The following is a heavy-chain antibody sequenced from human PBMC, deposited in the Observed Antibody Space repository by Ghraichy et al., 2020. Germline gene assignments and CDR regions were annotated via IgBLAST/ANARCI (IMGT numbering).Heavy chain of an antibody. CDR2: INSDGSST. V-gene: IGHV3-74*01. CDR1: GFTFSSYW. D-gene: IGHD3-3*01. CDR3: ARVFTIFGDAFDI. J-gene: IGHJ3*02. Sequence: GGSLRLSCAASGFTFSSYWMHWVRQAPGKGLVWVSRINSDGSSTSYADSVKGRFTISRDNAKNTLYLQMNSLRAEDTAVYYCARVFTIFGDAFDIWGQGTMVTVSS.